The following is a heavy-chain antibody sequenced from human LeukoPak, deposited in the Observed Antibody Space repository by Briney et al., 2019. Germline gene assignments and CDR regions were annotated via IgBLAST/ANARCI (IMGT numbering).Heavy chain of an antibody. J-gene: IGHJ3*02. Sequence: ASVKVSCKASGCTFTGYYMHWVRQAPGQGLEWMGWINPNSGGTNYAQKFQGRVTMTRDTSISTAYMELSRLRSDDTAVYYCARVKPSGPKNAFDIWGQGTMVTVSS. CDR3: ARVKPSGPKNAFDI. CDR1: GCTFTGYY. CDR2: INPNSGGT. V-gene: IGHV1-2*02. D-gene: IGHD2-21*01.